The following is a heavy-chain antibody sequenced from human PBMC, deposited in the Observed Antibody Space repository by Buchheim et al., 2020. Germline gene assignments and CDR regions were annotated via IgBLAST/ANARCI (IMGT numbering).Heavy chain of an antibody. V-gene: IGHV3-20*01. Sequence: EVQLVESGGGLVQPGGSLRLSCAASGFTFSSYWMSWVRQAPGKGLEWVSGINWNGDSKGYADSVKGRFTISRDNAKKSLYLQMNSLRAEDTALYHCARDNYYDSSGYCMDVWGQGTT. CDR2: INWNGDSK. J-gene: IGHJ6*02. D-gene: IGHD3-22*01. CDR1: GFTFSSYW. CDR3: ARDNYYDSSGYCMDV.